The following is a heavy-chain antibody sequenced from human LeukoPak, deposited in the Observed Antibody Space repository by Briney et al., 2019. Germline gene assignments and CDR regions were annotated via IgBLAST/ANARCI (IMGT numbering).Heavy chain of an antibody. V-gene: IGHV3-11*04. J-gene: IGHJ4*02. CDR2: ISSSGSTI. CDR1: GFTFSDYY. D-gene: IGHD3-22*01. CDR3: TTASPVRTPPFDY. Sequence: GGSLRLSCAASGFTFSDYYMSWIRQAPGKGLEWVSYISSSGSTIYYADSVKGRFTISRDNAKNSLYLQMNSLRAEDTAVYYCTTASPVRTPPFDYWGQGTLVTVSS.